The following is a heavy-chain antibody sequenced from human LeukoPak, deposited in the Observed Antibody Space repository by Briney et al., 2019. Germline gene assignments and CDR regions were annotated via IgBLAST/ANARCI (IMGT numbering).Heavy chain of an antibody. CDR3: APPGEATVDY. V-gene: IGHV3-30*03. J-gene: IGHJ4*02. CDR1: GFTFSSYG. D-gene: IGHD4-17*01. CDR2: ISYDGSNK. Sequence: GGSLSLSCAASGFTFSSYGMHWVRQAPGKGLEWVAVISYDGSNKYYADSVKGRFTISRDNSKNTLYLQMNSLRAEDTAVYYCAPPGEATVDYWGQGTLVTVSS.